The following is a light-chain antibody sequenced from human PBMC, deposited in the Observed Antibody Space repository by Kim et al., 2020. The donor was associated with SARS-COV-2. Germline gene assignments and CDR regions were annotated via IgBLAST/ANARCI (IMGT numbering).Light chain of an antibody. CDR3: QVWDSSSDHRV. V-gene: IGLV3-21*04. J-gene: IGLJ3*02. CDR1: DVGSKG. CDR2: YDS. Sequence: PGKTARITGGGNDVGSKGVVWYRQKPGQAPVLGIYYDSDRPAGIPVRFSGSNSGNTATLTISRVEAGDEADYYCQVWDSSSDHRVFGGGPQLTVL.